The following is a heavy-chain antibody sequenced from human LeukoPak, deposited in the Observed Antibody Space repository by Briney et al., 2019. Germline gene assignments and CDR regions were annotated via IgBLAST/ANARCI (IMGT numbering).Heavy chain of an antibody. Sequence: SETLSLTCAVSGYSLSSGYYWGWIRQPPGKGLEWIGSIYHSGSTYYNPSLKSRVTISVDTSKNQFSLKLSSVTAADTAAYYCARRIFGVVIILSSMGAFYIWGQGTMVTVSS. J-gene: IGHJ3*02. CDR2: IYHSGST. D-gene: IGHD3-3*01. CDR3: ARRIFGVVIILSSMGAFYI. CDR1: GYSLSSGYY. V-gene: IGHV4-38-2*01.